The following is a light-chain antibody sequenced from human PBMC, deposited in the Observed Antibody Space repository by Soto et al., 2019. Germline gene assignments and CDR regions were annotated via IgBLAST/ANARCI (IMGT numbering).Light chain of an antibody. CDR1: QSVRNF. V-gene: IGKV3-11*01. Sequence: EVVLTQSPATLSLSPGERATLSCRASQSVRNFLAWYQQKPGQAPRLLIYEASNRVAGIPARFSGSGSGTDLTLTISSLEPEDFGVYYCQQRTNWPRGTFGQGTNLEI. J-gene: IGKJ2*02. CDR3: QQRTNWPRGT. CDR2: EAS.